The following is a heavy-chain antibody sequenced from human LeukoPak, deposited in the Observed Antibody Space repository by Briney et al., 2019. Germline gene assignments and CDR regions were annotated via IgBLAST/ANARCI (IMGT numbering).Heavy chain of an antibody. Sequence: GRSLRLSCAASGFTFSSYAMHWVRQAPGKGLEWVAVISYDGSNKYYADSVKGRFTISRDNSKNTLYLQMNSLRAEDTAVYYCAREGRPYSSYSWSRWVEPSGMDVWGQGTTVTVSS. CDR3: AREGRPYSSYSWSRWVEPSGMDV. D-gene: IGHD4-11*01. V-gene: IGHV3-30-3*01. J-gene: IGHJ6*02. CDR2: ISYDGSNK. CDR1: GFTFSSYA.